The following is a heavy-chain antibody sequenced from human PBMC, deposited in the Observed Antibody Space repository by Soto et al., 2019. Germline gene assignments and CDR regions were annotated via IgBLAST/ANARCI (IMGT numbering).Heavy chain of an antibody. Sequence: GASVKVSCKASGGTFSSYAISWVRQAPGQGLEWMGGIIPIFGTANYAQKFQGRVTITADESTSTAYMELSSLRSEDTAVYYCARRRTRDIVVVPAAGDFDYWGQGTLVTVSS. J-gene: IGHJ4*02. CDR1: GGTFSSYA. D-gene: IGHD2-2*01. CDR2: IIPIFGTA. CDR3: ARRRTRDIVVVPAAGDFDY. V-gene: IGHV1-69*13.